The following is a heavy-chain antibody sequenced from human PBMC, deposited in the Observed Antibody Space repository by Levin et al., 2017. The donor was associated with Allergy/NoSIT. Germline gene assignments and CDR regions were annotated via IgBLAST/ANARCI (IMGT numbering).Heavy chain of an antibody. Sequence: VSGPTLVKPTQTLTLTCTFSGFLLSTSGVGVGWIRQPPGKALEWLALIYWDDDKRYRSSLKSRLTITKDTSKNQVVLTVTNMDPVDTATYYWGHYTGGVGGVSFAFDIWGQGTMVTVSS. CDR2: IYWDDDK. V-gene: IGHV2-5*02. J-gene: IGHJ3*02. CDR3: GHYTGGVGGVSFAFDI. CDR1: GFLLSTSGVG. D-gene: IGHD3-16*01.